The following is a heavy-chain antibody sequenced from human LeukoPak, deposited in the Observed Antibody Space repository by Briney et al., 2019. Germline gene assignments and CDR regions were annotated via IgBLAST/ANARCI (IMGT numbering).Heavy chain of an antibody. Sequence: PSETLSLTCTVSGGSISSYYWSWIRQPPGKGLEWIGYIYYSESTNYNPSLKSRVTISVDTSKNQFSLKLSSVTAADTAVYYCARWYYYYYMDVWAKGPRSPSP. CDR2: IYYSEST. V-gene: IGHV4-59*01. J-gene: IGHJ6*03. CDR1: GGSISSYY. CDR3: ARWYYYYYMDV.